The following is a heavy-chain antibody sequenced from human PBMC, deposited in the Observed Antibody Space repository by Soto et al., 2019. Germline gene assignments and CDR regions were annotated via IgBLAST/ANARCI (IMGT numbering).Heavy chain of an antibody. CDR3: ARSGGGKGDAFDI. V-gene: IGHV1-2*04. CDR1: GYTFTGYY. D-gene: IGHD1-26*01. J-gene: IGHJ3*02. CDR2: INPNSGGT. Sequence: ASVKVSCKASGYTFTGYYMHWVRQAPGQGLEWMGWINPNSGGTNYAQKFQGWVTMTRDTSISTAYMELSRLRSDDPAVYYCARSGGGKGDAFDIWGQGTMVTVSS.